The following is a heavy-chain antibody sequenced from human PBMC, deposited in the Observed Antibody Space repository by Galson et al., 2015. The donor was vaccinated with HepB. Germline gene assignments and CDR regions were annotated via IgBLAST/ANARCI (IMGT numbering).Heavy chain of an antibody. V-gene: IGHV1-46*01. CDR3: AIPYYYDSSGYPMGY. CDR1: GYTFTSYY. D-gene: IGHD3-22*01. CDR2: INPSGGST. J-gene: IGHJ4*02. Sequence: SVKVSCKASGYTFTSYYMHWVRQAPGQGLEWMGIINPSGGSTSYAQKFQGRVTMTRDTSTSTVYMELSSLRSEDTAVYYCAIPYYYDSSGYPMGYWGQGTLVTVSS.